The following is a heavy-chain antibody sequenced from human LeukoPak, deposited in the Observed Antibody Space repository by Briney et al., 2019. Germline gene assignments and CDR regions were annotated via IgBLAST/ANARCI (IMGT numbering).Heavy chain of an antibody. J-gene: IGHJ1*01. CDR3: ASAQGGVILPDYFHH. CDR1: RYIFTSYY. Sequence: AASVKVSCKASRYIFTSYYIHWVRQAPGQGLEWMGWINPNSGGTKYAQRFQGRVTMTSDTSISTAYMELSRLRSDDTAVYFCASAQGGVILPDYFHHWGQGTLVTVSS. V-gene: IGHV1-2*02. D-gene: IGHD3-16*02. CDR2: INPNSGGT.